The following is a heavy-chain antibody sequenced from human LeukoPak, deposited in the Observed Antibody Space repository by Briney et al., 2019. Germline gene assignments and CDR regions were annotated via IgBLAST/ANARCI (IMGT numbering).Heavy chain of an antibody. CDR2: INRDGGTT. D-gene: IGHD3-16*01. CDR1: GFTYW. V-gene: IGHV3-74*01. J-gene: IGHJ5*02. Sequence: PGGSLRLSCAASGFTYWMHWVRQAPGKGLVWVSRINRDGGTTDYADSVGGRFTISRDNAKNTLYLQMNSLRVDDTAVYYCASDFWGSFDPWGQGTLVTVSS. CDR3: ASDFWGSFDP.